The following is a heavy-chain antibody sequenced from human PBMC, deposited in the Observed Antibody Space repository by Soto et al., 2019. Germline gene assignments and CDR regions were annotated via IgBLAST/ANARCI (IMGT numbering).Heavy chain of an antibody. V-gene: IGHV4-4*02. J-gene: IGHJ5*02. CDR1: GGSISSSNW. D-gene: IGHD3-3*01. CDR3: ATRITVFGLLIPPFDP. CDR2: IYHSGST. Sequence: SETLSLTCAVSGGSISSSNWWSWVRQPPGKGLEWIGEIYHSGSTNYNPSLKSRVTMSVDTSKNQFSLRLSSVTAADTAIYYCATRITVFGLLIPPFDPWGQGTQVTVSS.